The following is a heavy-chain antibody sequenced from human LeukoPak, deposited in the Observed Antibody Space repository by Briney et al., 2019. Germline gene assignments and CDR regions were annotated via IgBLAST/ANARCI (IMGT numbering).Heavy chain of an antibody. CDR1: EFTFSTYA. CDR2: ISGSGGSA. D-gene: IGHD6-13*01. CDR3: AKALEQETVIALDS. Sequence: GGSLRLSCAASEFTFSTYAMSWVRQAPGKGLEWVSAISGSGGSAYYADSVKGRFTISRDNSKNTLYLQMNSLRAEDTSIYFCAKALEQETVIALDSWGQGTLVTVSS. V-gene: IGHV3-23*01. J-gene: IGHJ4*02.